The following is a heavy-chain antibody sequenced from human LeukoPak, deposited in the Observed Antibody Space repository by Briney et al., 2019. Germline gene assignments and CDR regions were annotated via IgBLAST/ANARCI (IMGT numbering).Heavy chain of an antibody. CDR2: ISAYNGNT. Sequence: ASVKVSCKASGYTFTGYYMHWVRQAPGQGLEWMGWISAYNGNTNYAQKLQGRVTMTTDTSTSTAYMELRSLRSDDTAVYYCARSSTYYYDSSGYSPRAFDIWGQGTMVTVSS. D-gene: IGHD3-22*01. CDR1: GYTFTGYY. V-gene: IGHV1-18*04. J-gene: IGHJ3*02. CDR3: ARSSTYYYDSSGYSPRAFDI.